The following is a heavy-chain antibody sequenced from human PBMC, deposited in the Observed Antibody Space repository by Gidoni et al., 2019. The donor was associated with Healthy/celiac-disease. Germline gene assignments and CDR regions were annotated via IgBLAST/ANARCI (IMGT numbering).Heavy chain of an antibody. J-gene: IGHJ4*02. CDR3: ARGEMDFWFVGFG. V-gene: IGHV4-4*02. D-gene: IGHD3-3*01. Sequence: QVQLQESGPGLVKPSGTLSLTCAVSGGPISSSNWWSWVRQPPGKGLEWIGEIYHSGSTNYNPSLKSLVTISVDKSKTQFSLKLSSVTAADTAVYYCARGEMDFWFVGFGWGQGTLVTVSS. CDR1: GGPISSSNW. CDR2: IYHSGST.